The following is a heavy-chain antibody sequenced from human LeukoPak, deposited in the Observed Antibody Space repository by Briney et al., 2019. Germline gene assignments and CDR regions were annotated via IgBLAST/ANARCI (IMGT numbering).Heavy chain of an antibody. CDR3: SRDRLGPSFSVSHFDL. D-gene: IGHD3-3*02. Sequence: GGSLRLSCAPSGFTFVDYGLSWVRRAPGKGLEWLCAINYNGAITDYADSVKGRFTISRDNAKNSLYLRMDSLRAEDTALYYCSRDRLGPSFSVSHFDLWGQGTLVTVSS. CDR2: INYNGAIT. J-gene: IGHJ4*02. CDR1: GFTFVDYG. V-gene: IGHV3-20*04.